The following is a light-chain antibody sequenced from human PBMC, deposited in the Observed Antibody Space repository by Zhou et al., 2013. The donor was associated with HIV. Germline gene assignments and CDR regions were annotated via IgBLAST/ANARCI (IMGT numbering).Light chain of an antibody. CDR2: HAS. CDR1: QSVNIY. Sequence: DIVLTQSPATLSLSPGERATLSCRASQSVNIYLAWYQQKPGQAPRLLMYHASNRATGVPARFSGSGSGTDFTLTINSLEPEDVAVYYCQQYNNWTFGQGTKVEIK. CDR3: QQYNNWT. V-gene: IGKV3-11*01. J-gene: IGKJ1*01.